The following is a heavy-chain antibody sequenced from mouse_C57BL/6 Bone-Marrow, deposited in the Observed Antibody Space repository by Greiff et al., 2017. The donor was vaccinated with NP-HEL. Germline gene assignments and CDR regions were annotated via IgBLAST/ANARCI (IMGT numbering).Heavy chain of an antibody. V-gene: IGHV7-3*01. Sequence: DVKLQESGGGLVQPGGSLSLSCAASGFTFTDYYMSWVRQPPGKALEWLGFIRNKANGYTTEYSASVKGRFTISRDNAQSILYLQVHALRAEDSATYYCARSIYYAYAVDPCYDMDYWGQGTSVTVTA. CDR1: GFTFTDYY. J-gene: IGHJ4*01. D-gene: IGHD2-2*01. CDR3: ARSIYYAYAVDPCYDMDY. CDR2: IRNKANGYTT.